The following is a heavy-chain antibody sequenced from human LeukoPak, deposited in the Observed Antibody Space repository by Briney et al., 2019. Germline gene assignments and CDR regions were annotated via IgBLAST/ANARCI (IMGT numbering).Heavy chain of an antibody. CDR2: ISISSSTI. V-gene: IGHV3-48*01. CDR1: GFTFSSYD. J-gene: IGHJ5*02. CDR3: ARGPPLFDP. Sequence: WGSLRLSCAASGFTFSSYDMNWIRQAPGKGLEWVSYISISSSTIYYADSVKGRFTISRDNAKNSLYLQMNSLRAEDTAIYYCARGPPLFDPWGQGTLVTVSS.